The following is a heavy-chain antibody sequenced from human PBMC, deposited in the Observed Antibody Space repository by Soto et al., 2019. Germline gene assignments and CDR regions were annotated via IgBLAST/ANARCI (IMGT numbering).Heavy chain of an antibody. D-gene: IGHD3-10*01. Sequence: SSETLSLTCTVSGGSISSGGCYWSWIRQHPGKGLEWIGYIYYSGSTYYNPSLKSRVTISVDTSKNQFSLKLSSVTAADTAVYYCARRRRDLWFGETLPDYWYFDLWGRGTLVTVSS. J-gene: IGHJ2*01. CDR3: ARRRRDLWFGETLPDYWYFDL. CDR1: GGSISSGGCY. CDR2: IYYSGST. V-gene: IGHV4-31*03.